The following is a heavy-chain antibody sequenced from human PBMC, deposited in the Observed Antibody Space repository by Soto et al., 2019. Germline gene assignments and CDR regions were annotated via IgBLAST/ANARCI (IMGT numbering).Heavy chain of an antibody. J-gene: IGHJ4*02. CDR1: GFAFSAYA. CDR3: SRSGTAVPNKYLDS. D-gene: IGHD2-2*01. Sequence: LRLSGTASGFAFSAYAMNWVRKAPGKGLEWIGFIRSKAYGGIPEYAASVKGRFTISRDDSKSIAFLQMNSLKTEDTAVYYRSRSGTAVPNKYLDSWGQGTLVTVSS. V-gene: IGHV3-49*04. CDR2: IRSKAYGGIP.